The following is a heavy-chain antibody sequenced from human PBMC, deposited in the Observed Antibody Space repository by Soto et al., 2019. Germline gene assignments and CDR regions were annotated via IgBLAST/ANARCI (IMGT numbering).Heavy chain of an antibody. CDR1: GGSISSGGYS. J-gene: IGHJ2*01. D-gene: IGHD4-4*01. V-gene: IGHV4-30-2*01. Sequence: QLQLQESGSGLVKPSQTLSLTCAVSGGSISSGGYSWSWIRQPPGKGLEWIGYIYHSGSTYYNPSLKSRVTISVDRSKNQFSLKLSSVTAADTAVYYCARAQPYSGNSRWYFDLWGRGTLVTVSS. CDR2: IYHSGST. CDR3: ARAQPYSGNSRWYFDL.